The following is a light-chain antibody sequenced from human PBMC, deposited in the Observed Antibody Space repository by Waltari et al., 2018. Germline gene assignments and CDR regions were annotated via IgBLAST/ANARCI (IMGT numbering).Light chain of an antibody. CDR1: SSDVGGYTY. CDR3: SSYTSSSTFV. J-gene: IGLJ1*01. CDR2: DVS. Sequence: QSAPTQPASVSASPGQSITISCTGTSSDVGGYTYVSWYQQHPGKAPKLMIYDVSKRPSGVSNRFSGSKSGNTASLTISGLQAEDEADYYCSSYTSSSTFVFGTGTKVTVL. V-gene: IGLV2-14*01.